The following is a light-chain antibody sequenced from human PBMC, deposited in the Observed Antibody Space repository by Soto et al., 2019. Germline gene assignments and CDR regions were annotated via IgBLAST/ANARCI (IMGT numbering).Light chain of an antibody. CDR2: SAS. Sequence: DIPMTQSPSSVSASVGDRVTITCRASQDISSWLAWFQQKPGKAPKLLIFSASSLQSGVPSRFGGSGSGTAFTLTITNLQPEDFATYYCQQANTFPFTFGQGTRLDIK. CDR3: QQANTFPFT. J-gene: IGKJ5*01. V-gene: IGKV1-12*01. CDR1: QDISSW.